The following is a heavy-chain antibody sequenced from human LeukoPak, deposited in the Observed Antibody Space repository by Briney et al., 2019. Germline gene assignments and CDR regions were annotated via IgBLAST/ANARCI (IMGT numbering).Heavy chain of an antibody. J-gene: IGHJ4*02. Sequence: PGGSERLSCAASGFTFSSYEMNWVRQAPGKGLEWVSGISSSGGSTYYAEAVKGRFTISRDNSKNTVYLQMISLRAGDTAVYHCAKEAGNGWSNFDCWGQGTLV. D-gene: IGHD6-19*01. V-gene: IGHV3-23*01. CDR2: ISSSGGST. CDR1: GFTFSSYE. CDR3: AKEAGNGWSNFDC.